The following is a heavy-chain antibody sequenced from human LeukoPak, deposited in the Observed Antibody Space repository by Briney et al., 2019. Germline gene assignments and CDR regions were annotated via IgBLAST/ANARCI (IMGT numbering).Heavy chain of an antibody. CDR1: AGSISSSSYY. Sequence: SETLSLTCTVSAGSISSSSYYWGWIRQPPGKGLEWIGSIYYSGSTYYNPSLKSRVTISVDTSKNQFSLKLSSVTAADTAVYYCARGGAHDYGDYSYYMDVWGKGTTVTVSS. CDR3: ARGGAHDYGDYSYYMDV. V-gene: IGHV4-39*07. CDR2: IYYSGST. D-gene: IGHD4-17*01. J-gene: IGHJ6*03.